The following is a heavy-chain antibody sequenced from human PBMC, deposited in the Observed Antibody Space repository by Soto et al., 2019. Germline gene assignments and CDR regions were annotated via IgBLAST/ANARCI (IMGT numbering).Heavy chain of an antibody. J-gene: IGHJ4*02. V-gene: IGHV3-33*01. CDR3: AREGGSYQFDY. D-gene: IGHD1-26*01. CDR1: GFTFSSYG. CDR2: IWYDGSNK. Sequence: QVQLVESGGGVVQPGRSLRLSCAASGFTFSSYGMHWVRQAPGKGLEWVAVIWYDGSNKYYADSVKGRFTISRDNSKNTLYLQMKSLRAEDTAVYYCAREGGSYQFDYWGQGTLVTVSS.